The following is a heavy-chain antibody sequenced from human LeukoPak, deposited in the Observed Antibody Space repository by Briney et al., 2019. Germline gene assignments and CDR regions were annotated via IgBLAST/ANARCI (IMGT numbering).Heavy chain of an antibody. V-gene: IGHV1-2*02. J-gene: IGHJ4*02. CDR3: ARDRSQGRDFDY. D-gene: IGHD3-10*01. CDR2: INPNRGDT. CDR1: GYTFTGYY. Sequence: VASVKVSCKASGYTFTGYYMHWVRQAPGQGLEWMGWINPNRGDTNYAQKFQGRVTMTRDTSISTAYMDLSRLTSDDTAVYYCARDRSQGRDFDYWGQGTLVTVSS.